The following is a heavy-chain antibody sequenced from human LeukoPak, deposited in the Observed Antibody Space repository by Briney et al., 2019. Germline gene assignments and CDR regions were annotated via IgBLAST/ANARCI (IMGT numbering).Heavy chain of an antibody. V-gene: IGHV1-2*02. D-gene: IGHD2-2*01. CDR3: ARDPIVVVPAALIADGVDV. Sequence: ASVKVSCKASGYTFTGYYMHWVRQAPGQGLEWMGWINPNSGGTNYARKFQGRATMTRDTSISTAYMELSRLRSDDTAVYYCARDPIVVVPAALIADGVDVWGQGTTVTVSS. J-gene: IGHJ6*02. CDR1: GYTFTGYY. CDR2: INPNSGGT.